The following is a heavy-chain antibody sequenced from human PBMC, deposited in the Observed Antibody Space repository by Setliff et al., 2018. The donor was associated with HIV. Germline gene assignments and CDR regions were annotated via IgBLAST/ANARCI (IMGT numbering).Heavy chain of an antibody. Sequence: AXVKVXGXPSGYTFXTXXXGWGRQAPGXXLEWXXXXSTYXDETSYXXNLQGXXTMTTDTSTGTXXXXXXSXXXDDXAVYYCARDVDHMMDVWGPGTTVTVSS. J-gene: IGHJ6*02. CDR1: GYTFXTXX. CDR2: XSTYXDET. V-gene: IGHV1-18*01. CDR3: ARDVDHMMDV.